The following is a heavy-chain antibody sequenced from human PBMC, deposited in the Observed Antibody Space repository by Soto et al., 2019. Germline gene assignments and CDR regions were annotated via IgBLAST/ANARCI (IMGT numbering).Heavy chain of an antibody. CDR2: VSGGSGVT. D-gene: IGHD1-1*01. CDR3: AKWNGYGDY. Sequence: EVQLLESGGGLVQPGGSLRLSCAVSGFSFSTYGVTWVRQAPGKGLEWVSGVSGGSGVTHYADSVKGRFTITGDNSKNTVYMHMNSLRVEDKAVYYCAKWNGYGDYWGQGTLVTVSS. CDR1: GFSFSTYG. J-gene: IGHJ4*02. V-gene: IGHV3-23*01.